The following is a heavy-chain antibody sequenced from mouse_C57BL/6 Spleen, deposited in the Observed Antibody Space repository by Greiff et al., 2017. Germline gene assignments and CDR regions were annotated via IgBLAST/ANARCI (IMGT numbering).Heavy chain of an antibody. D-gene: IGHD4-1*01. CDR3: ARDGVTGTGAMDY. CDR2: IWSGGST. CDR1: GFSLTSYG. V-gene: IGHV2-2*01. J-gene: IGHJ4*01. Sequence: QVQLKESGPGLVQPSQSLSITCTVSGFSLTSYGVHWVRQSPGKGLEWLGVIWSGGSTDYNAAFISRLSISKDNSKSQDFYKMSRLQADDAAIYCGARDGVTGTGAMDYWGQGTSVTVSS.